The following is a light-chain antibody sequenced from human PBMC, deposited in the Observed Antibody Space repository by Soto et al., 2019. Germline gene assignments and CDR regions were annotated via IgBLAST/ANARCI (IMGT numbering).Light chain of an antibody. CDR1: QSISSW. CDR3: QQYNSYWT. V-gene: IGKV1-5*03. Sequence: DIQMTQSPSTLSASVGDRVTITCRASQSISSWLAWYQQKPGKAPKLLLYKASSLESGVPSRVSGSGSGKEFTLTISSLQPDDFATYYCQQYNSYWTFGQGTKVEIK. J-gene: IGKJ1*01. CDR2: KAS.